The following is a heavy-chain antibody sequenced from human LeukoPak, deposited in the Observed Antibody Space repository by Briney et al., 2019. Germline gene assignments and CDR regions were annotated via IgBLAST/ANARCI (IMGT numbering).Heavy chain of an antibody. CDR1: GGSISSGSYY. J-gene: IGHJ4*02. CDR3: ARGLRYYYDSSGYYFQTESPQHFDY. V-gene: IGHV4-61*02. CDR2: IYTSGST. Sequence: SETLSLTCTVSGGSISSGSYYWSWIRQPAGKGLEWIGRIYTSGSTNYNPSLKSRVTISVDTSKNQFSLKLSSVTAADTAVYYCARGLRYYYDSSGYYFQTESPQHFDYWGQGTLVTVSS. D-gene: IGHD3-22*01.